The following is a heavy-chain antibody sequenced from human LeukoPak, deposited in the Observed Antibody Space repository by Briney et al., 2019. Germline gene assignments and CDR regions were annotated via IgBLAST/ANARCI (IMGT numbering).Heavy chain of an antibody. CDR1: GGTFISYG. CDR2: IVPILGIA. V-gene: IGHV1-69*10. Sequence: SVKVSCKASGGTFISYGISWVRQAPGQGLEWMGGIVPILGIANYEQKFQGRVTITADKSTSTAYMELSSLRSEDTAVYYCARVTQTAMVTNYYYYMDVWGKGTTVTVSS. J-gene: IGHJ6*03. D-gene: IGHD5-18*01. CDR3: ARVTQTAMVTNYYYYMDV.